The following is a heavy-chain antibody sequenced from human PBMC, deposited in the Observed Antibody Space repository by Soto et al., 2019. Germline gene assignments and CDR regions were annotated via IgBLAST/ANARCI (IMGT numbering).Heavy chain of an antibody. V-gene: IGHV4-61*01. CDR1: GGNVSSHTHC. J-gene: IGHJ6*02. CDR2: IYSSGST. CDR3: AIFFRSCSRTTWYPRLDV. Sequence: SSVPQSVRYTVSGGNVSSHTHCRSWIQQPPGKRLEWIGFIYSSGSTNYNPSLKSRVTMSVDTSKNQFSLKLRSVIVADTAVYHCAIFFRSCSRTTWYPRLDVCAQAPFVTVSS. D-gene: IGHD2-2*01.